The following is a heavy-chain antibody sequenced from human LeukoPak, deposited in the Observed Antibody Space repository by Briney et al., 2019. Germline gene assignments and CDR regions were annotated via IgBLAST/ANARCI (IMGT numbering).Heavy chain of an antibody. CDR3: ARQVHGAAGRFDT. Sequence: PSETLSLTCTVSGGSISTYYWSWIRQPPGKGLEYIRYVYNSGSTNYNPSLKSRLTISVDTSKNQFSLKLTSVTAADTAVYYCARQVHGAAGRFDTWGQGTLVTVAS. CDR1: GGSISTYY. J-gene: IGHJ5*02. CDR2: VYNSGST. V-gene: IGHV4-59*08. D-gene: IGHD6-13*01.